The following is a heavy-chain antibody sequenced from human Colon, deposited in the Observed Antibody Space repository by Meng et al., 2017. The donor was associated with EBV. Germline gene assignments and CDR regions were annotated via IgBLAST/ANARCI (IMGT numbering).Heavy chain of an antibody. CDR2: IYHGGTT. Sequence: LQEPDSGLVQPSQSLSLTCAVSGDSISSGDYSWSWIRQPPGQGLEWIGYIYHGGTTYNTSLKSRVTISVDNSKNQFSLRLTSVTAADTAVYYCARGPYCGGDCYWFDPWGQGTLVTVSS. CDR3: ARGPYCGGDCYWFDP. CDR1: GDSISSGDYS. V-gene: IGHV4-30-2*01. D-gene: IGHD2-21*02. J-gene: IGHJ5*02.